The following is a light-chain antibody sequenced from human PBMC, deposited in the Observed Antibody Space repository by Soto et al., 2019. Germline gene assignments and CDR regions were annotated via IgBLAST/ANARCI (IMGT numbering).Light chain of an antibody. CDR1: QSVSNN. CDR2: GAT. CDR3: QQYNNWPRT. J-gene: IGKJ1*01. Sequence: IVMTQSPATLSVSPGAKAPLSCRASQSVSNNLAWFQQKPGQAPRLLIHGATTRATGIPARFSGSGSGTEFTPTISSLQSEDFAVYYCQQYNNWPRTFGQGTKVDNK. V-gene: IGKV3-15*01.